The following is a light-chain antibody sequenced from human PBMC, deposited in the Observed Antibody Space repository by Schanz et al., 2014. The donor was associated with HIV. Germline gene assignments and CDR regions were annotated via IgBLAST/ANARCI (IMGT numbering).Light chain of an antibody. CDR2: YDT. Sequence: SYELTQPPSVSVAPGKTARIPCGGNNLGSKSVHWYQQKPGQAPVMVISYDTDRPSGIPERFSGSNSGHTATLTISGVEAGDEADYYCQVWESSTDMVFGGGTKLTVL. CDR3: QVWESSTDMV. CDR1: NLGSKS. J-gene: IGLJ2*01. V-gene: IGLV3-21*01.